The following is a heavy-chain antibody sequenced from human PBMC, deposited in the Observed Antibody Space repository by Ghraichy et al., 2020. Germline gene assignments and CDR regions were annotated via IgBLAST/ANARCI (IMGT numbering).Heavy chain of an antibody. CDR1: GFSFTDYW. Sequence: GESLNISCAASGFSFTDYWMHWVRQTPGRGLEWVSHLNIDGTTVNYADSVKGRFTISRDNAKNTMYLQMISLTVEDTAVNYCVRSYKDGLRHFDYWGQGTLVTVSS. J-gene: IGHJ4*02. CDR3: VRSYKDGLRHFDY. V-gene: IGHV3-74*01. D-gene: IGHD1-14*01. CDR2: LNIDGTTV.